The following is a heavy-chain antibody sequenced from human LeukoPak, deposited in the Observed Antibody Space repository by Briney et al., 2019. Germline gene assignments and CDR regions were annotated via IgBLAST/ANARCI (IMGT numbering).Heavy chain of an antibody. Sequence: SQTLSLTCTVSGGSISSSSYYWGWIRQPPGKGLEWIGSIYYSGSTYYNPSLKSRVTISVDTSKNQFSLKLSSVTAADTAVYYCARHSRGITMIVVVLSFDYWGQGALVTVSS. CDR2: IYYSGST. CDR1: GGSISSSSYY. CDR3: ARHSRGITMIVVVLSFDY. D-gene: IGHD3-22*01. V-gene: IGHV4-39*01. J-gene: IGHJ4*02.